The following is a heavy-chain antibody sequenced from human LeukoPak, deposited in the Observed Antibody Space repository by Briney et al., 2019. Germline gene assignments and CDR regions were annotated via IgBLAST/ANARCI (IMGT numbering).Heavy chain of an antibody. D-gene: IGHD3-22*01. Sequence: SETLSLTCAVYGGSFSGYDWTWIRQPPGKGLQWIGEINHSGTTNYNPSLKSRVTISVDTSQNQFSLKLSSVTAADTAVYYCAIIGYYDSSGYIDYWGQGTLVTVSS. CDR1: GGSFSGYD. CDR3: AIIGYYDSSGYIDY. V-gene: IGHV4-34*01. CDR2: INHSGTT. J-gene: IGHJ4*02.